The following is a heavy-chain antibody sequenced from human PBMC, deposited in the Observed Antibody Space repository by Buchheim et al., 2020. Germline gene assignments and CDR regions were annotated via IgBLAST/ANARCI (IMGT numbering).Heavy chain of an antibody. J-gene: IGHJ4*02. Sequence: QVQLVESGGGVVQPGRSLRLSCAASGFTFSSYAMHWVRQAPGKGLEWVAVISYDGSNKYYADSVKGRFTISRDTSKNTLYLQMNSLRAEDTAVYYCARDYEGRREFDYWGQGTL. D-gene: IGHD3-10*01. CDR3: ARDYEGRREFDY. CDR2: ISYDGSNK. CDR1: GFTFSSYA. V-gene: IGHV3-30*04.